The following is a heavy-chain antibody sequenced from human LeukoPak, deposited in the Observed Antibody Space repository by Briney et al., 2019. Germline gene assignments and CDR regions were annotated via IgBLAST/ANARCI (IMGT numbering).Heavy chain of an antibody. V-gene: IGHV1-3*01. J-gene: IGHJ4*02. D-gene: IGHD3-22*01. CDR3: ARGLYDSXGYYXNHFDY. CDR2: INAGNGKT. CDR1: GYTFTSYV. Sequence: GASVKVSCKASGYTFTSYVMHWVRQAPGQRLEWMGWINAGNGKTEYSQKFQGRVTISRDTSASTAYMELSSLRSEDTAVYYCARGLYDSXGYYXNHFDYWGQGTLVTVSS.